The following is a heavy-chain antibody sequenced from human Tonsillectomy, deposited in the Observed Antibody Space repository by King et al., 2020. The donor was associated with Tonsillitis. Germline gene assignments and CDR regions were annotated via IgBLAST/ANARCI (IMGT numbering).Heavy chain of an antibody. D-gene: IGHD3-10*01. CDR2: IKSKTDGGTE. CDR3: TTGRLVRGVGTYYFDY. Sequence: VQLVESGGGLVKPGGSLRLSCAASGFTFNNAWMSWVRQAPGKGLEWVGRIKSKTDGGTEDYAAPVKGRFTISRDDSKNTLYLQMNSLKTEDTAVYYCTTGRLVRGVGTYYFDYWGRGTLVTVSS. J-gene: IGHJ4*02. CDR1: GFTFNNAW. V-gene: IGHV3-15*01.